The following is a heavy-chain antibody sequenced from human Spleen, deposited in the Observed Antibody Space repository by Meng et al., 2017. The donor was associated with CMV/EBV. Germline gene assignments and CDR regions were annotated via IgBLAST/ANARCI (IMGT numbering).Heavy chain of an antibody. CDR2: LNHSGIT. D-gene: IGHD4-17*01. J-gene: IGHJ5*02. V-gene: IGHV4-34*02. Sequence: QVQSRQGGAGHLTPWRSLSPTCAVYGWCFSGYYWSWIRPPPGKGMEWIGELNHSGITNYNPSLKSRVTISVDTSKNQFSLKLSSVTAADTAVYYCARYGPRRRPPFDPWGQGTLVTVSS. CDR3: ARYGPRRRPPFDP. CDR1: GWCFSGYY.